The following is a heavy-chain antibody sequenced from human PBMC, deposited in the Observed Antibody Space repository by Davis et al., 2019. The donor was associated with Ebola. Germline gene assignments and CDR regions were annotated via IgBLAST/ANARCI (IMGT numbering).Heavy chain of an antibody. J-gene: IGHJ6*02. D-gene: IGHD2-2*01. CDR1: GFTVSSNY. V-gene: IGHV3-15*07. CDR2: IKSKTDGGTT. CDR3: TTEKDIVVVPAAIKGSFRYYYYGMDV. Sequence: GESLKISCAASGFTVSSNYMNWVRQAPGKGLEWVGRIKSKTDGGTTDYAAPVKGRFTISRDDSKNTLYLQMNSLKTEDTAVYYCTTEKDIVVVPAAIKGSFRYYYYGMDVWGQGTTVTVSS.